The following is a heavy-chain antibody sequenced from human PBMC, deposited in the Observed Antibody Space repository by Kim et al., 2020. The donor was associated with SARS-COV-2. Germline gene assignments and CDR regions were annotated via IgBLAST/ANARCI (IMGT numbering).Heavy chain of an antibody. V-gene: IGHV3-66*01. CDR3: AKYYYNSGGYYEAAFDY. Sequence: SVKGRFTISRDNSKNTLYLQMNSLRDEDTAVYYCAKYYYNSGGYYEAAFDYWGQGTLVTVSS. J-gene: IGHJ4*02. D-gene: IGHD3-22*01.